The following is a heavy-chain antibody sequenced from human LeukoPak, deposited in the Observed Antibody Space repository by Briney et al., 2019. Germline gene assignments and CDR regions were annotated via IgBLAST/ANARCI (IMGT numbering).Heavy chain of an antibody. V-gene: IGHV3-66*01. CDR2: IYSGGST. J-gene: IGHJ6*03. D-gene: IGHD6-13*01. CDR3: AREFYGIAAAGSLNYYYMDV. CDR1: GFTVSSNY. Sequence: GGSLRLSCAASGFTVSSNYMSWVRQAPGKGLEWVSVIYSGGSTYYADCVKGRFTISRDNSKNTLYLQMNSLRAEDTAVYYCAREFYGIAAAGSLNYYYMDVWGKGTTVTISS.